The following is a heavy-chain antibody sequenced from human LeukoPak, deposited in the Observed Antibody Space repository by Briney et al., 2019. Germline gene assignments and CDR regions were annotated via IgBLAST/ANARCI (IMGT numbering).Heavy chain of an antibody. CDR3: ARCGVRYFDWFSYYYYMDV. CDR1: GFTFSSYG. Sequence: GGSLRLSCAASGFTFSSYGMHWVRQAPGKGLQWVAFIPYDGSNKYYADSVKGRFTISRDNSKNTMYLQMNSLRAEDTAVYYCARCGVRYFDWFSYYYYMDVWGKGTTVTVSS. V-gene: IGHV3-30*02. CDR2: IPYDGSNK. J-gene: IGHJ6*03. D-gene: IGHD3-9*01.